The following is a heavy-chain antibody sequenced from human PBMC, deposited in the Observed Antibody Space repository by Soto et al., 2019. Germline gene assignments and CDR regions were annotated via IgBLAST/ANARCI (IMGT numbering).Heavy chain of an antibody. CDR3: ARTLSSTPYYYYMDV. Sequence: ASVKVSCKASGYTFTSYGISWVRQAPGQGLEWMGWISAYNGNTNYAQKLQGRVTMTTDTSTSTAYMELRSLRSDDTAVYYCARTLSSTPYYYYMDVWGKGTTVTVSS. D-gene: IGHD2-2*01. V-gene: IGHV1-18*01. CDR2: ISAYNGNT. J-gene: IGHJ6*03. CDR1: GYTFTSYG.